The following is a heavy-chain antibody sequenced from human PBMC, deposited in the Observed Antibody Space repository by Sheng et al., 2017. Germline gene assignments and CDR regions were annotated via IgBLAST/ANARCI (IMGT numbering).Heavy chain of an antibody. D-gene: IGHD3-10*01. V-gene: IGHV4-39*07. CDR1: IGSISNSVYY. CDR3: ARGYGSATLHNGANFDY. CDR2: IYYSGSA. Sequence: QLQLQESGPGLVKPSETLSLTCIVSIGSISNSVYYWGWIRQPPGKGLEWIGSIYYSGSAYYNPSLKSRVTISIDTSKNQFSLRLISVTAADTAIYYCARGYGSATLHNGANFDY. J-gene: IGHJ4*01.